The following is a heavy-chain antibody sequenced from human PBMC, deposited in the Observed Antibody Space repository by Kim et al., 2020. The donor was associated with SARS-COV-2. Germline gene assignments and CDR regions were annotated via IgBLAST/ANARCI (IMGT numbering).Heavy chain of an antibody. J-gene: IGHJ3*02. D-gene: IGHD5-12*01. Sequence: ADSVKGRFTISRHNSKNTLYLQMNSLRAEDTAVYYCASPGLRLPHGAFDIWGQGTMVTVSS. V-gene: IGHV3-53*01. CDR3: ASPGLRLPHGAFDI.